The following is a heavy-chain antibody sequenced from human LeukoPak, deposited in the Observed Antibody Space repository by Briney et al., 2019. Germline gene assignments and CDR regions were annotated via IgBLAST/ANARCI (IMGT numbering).Heavy chain of an antibody. D-gene: IGHD3-10*01. J-gene: IGHJ4*02. Sequence: SVTVSCKASGGTFSTYAITWVRQAPGQGLEWMGGITPMFGTSDYAQKLQGRVTITVDESTTTAHTELSSLRSEDTAVYYCARGYSNWSQGTLVTVSS. V-gene: IGHV1-69*13. CDR3: ARGYSN. CDR1: GGTFSTYA. CDR2: ITPMFGTS.